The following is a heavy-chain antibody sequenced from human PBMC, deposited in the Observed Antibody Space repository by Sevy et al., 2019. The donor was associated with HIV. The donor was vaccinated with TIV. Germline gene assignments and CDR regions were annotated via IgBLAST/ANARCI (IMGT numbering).Heavy chain of an antibody. V-gene: IGHV3-23*01. J-gene: IGHJ4*02. CDR3: ARGGGYCGGDCYSIDY. CDR1: GLTFSSHA. Sequence: GGSLRLSCAASGLTFSSHAMSWVRQPPGRGLEWVSAISGSGETTSYADSVKGRFTISRDNSKDTLFLQMNSLTPEDTAVYYCARGGGYCGGDCYSIDYWGQGALVTVSS. D-gene: IGHD2-21*02. CDR2: ISGSGETT.